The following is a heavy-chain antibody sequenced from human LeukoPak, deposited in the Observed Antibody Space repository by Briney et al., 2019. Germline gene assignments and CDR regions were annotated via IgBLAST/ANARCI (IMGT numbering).Heavy chain of an antibody. CDR3: ASPIAARRHAFDI. Sequence: SETLSLTCAVYGGSFSGYYWSWIRQPPGKGLEWIGEINRSGSTNYNPSLKSRVTISVDTSKNQFSLKLSSVTAADTAVYYCASPIAARRHAFDIWGQGTMVTVSS. J-gene: IGHJ3*02. V-gene: IGHV4-34*01. CDR2: INRSGST. CDR1: GGSFSGYY. D-gene: IGHD6-6*01.